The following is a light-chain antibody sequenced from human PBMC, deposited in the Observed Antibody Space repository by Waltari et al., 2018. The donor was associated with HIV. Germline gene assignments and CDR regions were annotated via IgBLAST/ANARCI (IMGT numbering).Light chain of an antibody. CDR2: SNS. V-gene: IGLV1-44*01. Sequence: QSVLTQPPSASGPPGQRVTISCSGSHSNIGSKITNCYQQLPWTAPKLLIYSNSQRPSGVPDRFSGSKSGTSASLAISGLQSEDEADYYCASWDDSLNGYVFGTGTKVTVL. CDR3: ASWDDSLNGYV. CDR1: HSNIGSKI. J-gene: IGLJ1*01.